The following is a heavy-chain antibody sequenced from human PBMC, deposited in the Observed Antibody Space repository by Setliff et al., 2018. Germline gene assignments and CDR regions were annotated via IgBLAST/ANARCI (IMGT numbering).Heavy chain of an antibody. CDR2: ISADGDPT. D-gene: IGHD1-26*01. CDR3: TKGRVGLAARAGY. J-gene: IGHJ4*02. CDR1: GSGYIFSSYG. V-gene: IGHV3-23*01. Sequence: GGSLRLSCAASGSGYIFSSYGMSWVRHAPGKGLEWVAIISADGDPTYYADSVKGRFTISRDNSEKTVDLQMNTVRDEDTAVYYCTKGRVGLAARAGYWGQGTLVTVSS.